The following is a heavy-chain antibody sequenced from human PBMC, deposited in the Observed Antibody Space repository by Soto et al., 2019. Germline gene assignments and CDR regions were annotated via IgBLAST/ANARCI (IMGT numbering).Heavy chain of an antibody. J-gene: IGHJ4*02. CDR3: ARGPSGDKVDY. V-gene: IGHV4-30-4*01. Sequence: QVQLQEPGPRLVEPSQTLSLTCTVSGGSISSGDYYWSWIRQPPGTGLEWIGHIYHSGSTYINPSLQGRGTLSVDMSKNQFSLKVNSVTAADTAVYYCARGPSGDKVDYWGQGTLVTVSS. CDR2: IYHSGST. CDR1: GGSISSGDYY. D-gene: IGHD1-26*01.